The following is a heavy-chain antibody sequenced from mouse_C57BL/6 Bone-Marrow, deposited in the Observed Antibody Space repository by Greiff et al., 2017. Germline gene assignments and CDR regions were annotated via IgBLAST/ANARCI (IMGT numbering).Heavy chain of an antibody. V-gene: IGHV2-2*01. CDR3: ARNSYYYGGYAMDY. CDR1: GFSLTSYG. CDR2: IWSGGIT. Sequence: VQLQESGPGLVQPSQSLSITCTVSGFSLTSYGVHWVRQSPGKGLEWLGVIWSGGITDYNAAFISRLSISKDNSKSQVFFKMNSLQADDTAIYYCARNSYYYGGYAMDYWGQGTSVTVSS. D-gene: IGHD1-1*01. J-gene: IGHJ4*01.